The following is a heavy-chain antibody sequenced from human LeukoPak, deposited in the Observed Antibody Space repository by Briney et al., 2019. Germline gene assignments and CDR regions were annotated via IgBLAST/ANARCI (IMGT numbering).Heavy chain of an antibody. Sequence: PGGSLRLSCAASGFTFSSYSMNWVRQAPGKGLEWVSSISSSSSYIYYADSVKGRFTISRDNSKNTLYLQMNSLRAEDTAVYYCAKELERGYYMVTLDYWGQGTLVTVSS. CDR2: ISSSSSYI. CDR1: GFTFSSYS. CDR3: AKELERGYYMVTLDY. J-gene: IGHJ4*02. V-gene: IGHV3-21*01. D-gene: IGHD5-18*01.